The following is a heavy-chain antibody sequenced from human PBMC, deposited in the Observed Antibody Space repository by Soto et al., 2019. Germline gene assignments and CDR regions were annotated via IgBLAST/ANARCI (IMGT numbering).Heavy chain of an antibody. J-gene: IGHJ5*01. Sequence: TLSLTCSVSGGSISKFYWSWIRKTAGKGLEWMGRVYATGTTDYNPSLRSRVAMSVDISKKTFSLRLTSVTAADTGVYYCVRDGSKTLRDWFDSWGQGKLVTVS. CDR3: VRDGSKTLRDWFDS. CDR1: GGSISKFY. V-gene: IGHV4-4*07. D-gene: IGHD4-17*01. CDR2: VYATGTT.